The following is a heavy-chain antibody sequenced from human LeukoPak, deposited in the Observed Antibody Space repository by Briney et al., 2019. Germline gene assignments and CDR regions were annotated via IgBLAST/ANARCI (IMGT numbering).Heavy chain of an antibody. CDR1: GGSISGYY. V-gene: IGHV4-59*01. D-gene: IGHD1-26*01. Sequence: SETLSLTCTVSGGSISGYYWSWIRHPPGKGLEWIGFIYSSGSTNYNPSLRSRVTISVDTSKYQYPLKLRSVIAADTAVYYCARDSGSQRAFDIWGQGTMVTVSS. CDR2: IYSSGST. J-gene: IGHJ3*02. CDR3: ARDSGSQRAFDI.